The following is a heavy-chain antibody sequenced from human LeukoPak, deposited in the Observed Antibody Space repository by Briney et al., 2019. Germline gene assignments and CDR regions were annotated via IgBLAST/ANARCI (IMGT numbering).Heavy chain of an antibody. V-gene: IGHV3-7*01. CDR3: KSGGAAPGSFDY. Sequence: QPGGSLRLSCAASGFSFSSYWMSWMRQAPGKGLECVANIKFDGNEEYYVDSVKGRFTISRDNAKNSLYLQLNSLRVEDTAVYYCKSGGAAPGSFDYWGQGTLVTVSP. J-gene: IGHJ4*02. CDR2: IKFDGNEE. CDR1: GFSFSSYW. D-gene: IGHD1-1*01.